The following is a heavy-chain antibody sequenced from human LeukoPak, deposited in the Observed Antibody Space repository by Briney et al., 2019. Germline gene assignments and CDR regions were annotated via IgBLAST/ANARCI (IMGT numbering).Heavy chain of an antibody. V-gene: IGHV4-39*01. D-gene: IGHD6-19*01. CDR1: GGSISSSSYY. CDR2: IYYGGST. J-gene: IGHJ4*02. CDR3: ARHLQSGYSSGWYGY. Sequence: PSETLSLTCTVSGGSISSSSYYWGWIRQPPGKGLEWIGSIYYGGSTYYNPSLKSRVTISVDTSKNQFSLKLSSVTAADTAVYYCARHLQSGYSSGWYGYWGQGALVTVSS.